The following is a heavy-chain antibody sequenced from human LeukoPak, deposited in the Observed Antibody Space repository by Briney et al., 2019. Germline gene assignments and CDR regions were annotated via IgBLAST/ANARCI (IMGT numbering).Heavy chain of an antibody. J-gene: IGHJ5*02. CDR1: GYTFTSYG. D-gene: IGHD3-10*01. CDR2: IGAYNGNT. CDR3: ARDRPPYGSGSYQPRANWFDP. V-gene: IGHV1-18*01. Sequence: ASVKVSCKASGYTFTSYGISWVRQAPGQGLEWMGWIGAYNGNTNYAQKLQGRVTMTTDTSTSTAYMELRSLRSDDTAVYYCARDRPPYGSGSYQPRANWFDPWGQGTLVTVSS.